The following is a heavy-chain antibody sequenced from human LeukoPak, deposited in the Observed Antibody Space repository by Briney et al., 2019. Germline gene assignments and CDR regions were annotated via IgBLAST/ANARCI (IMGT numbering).Heavy chain of an antibody. CDR2: IYSSGDT. V-gene: IGHV4-4*07. J-gene: IGHJ4*02. D-gene: IGHD3-9*01. Sequence: SETLSLTCTVSGGPISNYYWSWIRQPAGKGLEWIGRIYSSGDTNYNPSLKSRVTMSVDTSKNQFSLKLTSVTAADTAVYYCARADIFCSGGFDSWGQGTLVTVSS. CDR3: ARADIFCSGGFDS. CDR1: GGPISNYY.